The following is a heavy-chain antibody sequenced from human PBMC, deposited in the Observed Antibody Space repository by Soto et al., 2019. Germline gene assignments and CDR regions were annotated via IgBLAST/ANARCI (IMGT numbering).Heavy chain of an antibody. CDR1: VGSFTSNNW. D-gene: IGHD1-1*01. CDR2: IYRTGST. J-gene: IGHJ4*02. Sequence: PSETLSLTCAVSVGSFTSNNWWTWVRQPPGQGLEWIGEIYRTGSTNYNPSLKSRVTISLDKSEKQISLKVTSLTAADTAVYYCPSRDKATSVDYWGQGTLFTLSS. CDR3: PSRDKATSVDY. V-gene: IGHV4-4*02.